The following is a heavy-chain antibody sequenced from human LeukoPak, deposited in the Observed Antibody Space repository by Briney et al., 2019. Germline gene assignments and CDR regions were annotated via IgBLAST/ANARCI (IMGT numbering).Heavy chain of an antibody. D-gene: IGHD3-10*01. CDR1: GGAVTSFY. CDR2: FYYSGST. V-gene: IGHV4-59*08. Sequence: SETLSLTCSVSGGAVTSFYWSWIRQSPGKGLEWIGYFYYSGSTKYNPSLKSRVTMSGDTSKNQLSLKLRSVTAADTAMYYCARHRFASAVILDYWGQGDPVRVSS. CDR3: ARHRFASAVILDY. J-gene: IGHJ4*02.